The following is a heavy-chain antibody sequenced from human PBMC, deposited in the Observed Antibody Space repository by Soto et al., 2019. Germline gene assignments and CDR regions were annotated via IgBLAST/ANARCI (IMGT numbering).Heavy chain of an antibody. Sequence: ASVKVSCEVSGYTFTGRYVPWVRQAPRQGLEWMGWINPKSGGTDYAQRFQGRVTMTRDTSIITAYMELSRLGSDETAVYCCASPGRAGDYVAYYYLTYGGQGTLVTVSS. CDR1: GYTFTGRY. D-gene: IGHD4-17*01. V-gene: IGHV1-2*02. CDR2: INPKSGGT. CDR3: ASPGRAGDYVAYYYLTY. J-gene: IGHJ4*02.